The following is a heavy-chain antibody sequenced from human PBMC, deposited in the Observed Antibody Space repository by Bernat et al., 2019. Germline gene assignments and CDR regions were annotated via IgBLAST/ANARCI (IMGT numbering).Heavy chain of an antibody. D-gene: IGHD6-6*01. CDR3: ARGGRAALPGYIGY. V-gene: IGHV4-34*01. J-gene: IGHJ4*02. CDR2: INHSGST. Sequence: QVQLQQWGAGLLKPSETLSLTCAVYGGSFSGYYWSWIRQPPGKGLEWTGAINHSGSTNYNPSLKSRVTISVDTSKNQFSLKLSSVTAADTAVYYCARGGRAALPGYIGYWGRGTLVTVS. CDR1: GGSFSGYY.